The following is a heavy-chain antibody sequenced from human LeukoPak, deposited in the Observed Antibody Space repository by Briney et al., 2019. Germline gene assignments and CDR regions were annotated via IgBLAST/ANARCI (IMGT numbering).Heavy chain of an antibody. J-gene: IGHJ4*02. Sequence: SETLSLTCTISGVSLSSYYWSWIRQPPGKGLEWIGFVYYSGTTYYNPSLKSRVTISVDTSKNQFSLKVYSVTAADTAVYYCARVGATTRSFDYWGQGALVTVSS. CDR1: GVSLSSYY. CDR2: VYYSGTT. V-gene: IGHV4-59*01. CDR3: ARVGATTRSFDY. D-gene: IGHD1-26*01.